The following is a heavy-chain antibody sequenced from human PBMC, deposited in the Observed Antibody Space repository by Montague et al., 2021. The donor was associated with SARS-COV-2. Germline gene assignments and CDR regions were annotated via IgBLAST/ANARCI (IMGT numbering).Heavy chain of an antibody. V-gene: IGHV4-4*07. J-gene: IGHJ5*01. Sequence: SETLSLTCSVSGGSITTYYWSWVRQPAGKGLEWIGRLSTSGSTNYNPSLKSRVTMSLDTSKNQVSLKLSSVTAADTAAYYCARDASSANSPANNWFDSWGQGTLVTVSS. CDR1: GGSITTYY. CDR2: LSTSGST. CDR3: ARDASSANSPANNWFDS. D-gene: IGHD4/OR15-4a*01.